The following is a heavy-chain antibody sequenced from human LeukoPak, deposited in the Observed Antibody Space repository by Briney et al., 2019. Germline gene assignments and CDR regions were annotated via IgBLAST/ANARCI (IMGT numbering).Heavy chain of an antibody. J-gene: IGHJ5*02. Sequence: GGSLRLSCAASGFTFSSYSMNWIRQAPGKGLEWVSYISSSGTIYYADSVKGRFTISRDNAKNSLYLQMNSLRVEDTAAYYCARGGTTVTTFDWFDPWGRGTLVTVSS. CDR3: ARGGTTVTTFDWFDP. CDR2: ISSSGTI. CDR1: GFTFSSYS. D-gene: IGHD4-17*01. V-gene: IGHV3-48*01.